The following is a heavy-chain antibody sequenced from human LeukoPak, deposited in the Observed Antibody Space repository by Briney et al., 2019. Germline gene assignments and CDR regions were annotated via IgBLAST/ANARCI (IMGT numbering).Heavy chain of an antibody. J-gene: IGHJ6*02. Sequence: PGGSLRLSCAASGFTFSSYAMHWVRQAPGKGLEWVAVISYDGSNKYYADSVKGRFTISRDNSKNTLYLQMGSLRAEDMAVYYCARDIVVVPAAVWSYYGMDVWGQGTTVTVSS. CDR2: ISYDGSNK. V-gene: IGHV3-30*14. D-gene: IGHD2-2*01. CDR1: GFTFSSYA. CDR3: ARDIVVVPAAVWSYYGMDV.